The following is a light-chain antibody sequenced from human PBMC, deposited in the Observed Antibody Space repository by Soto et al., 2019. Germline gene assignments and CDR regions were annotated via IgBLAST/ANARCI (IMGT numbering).Light chain of an antibody. J-gene: IGKJ4*01. CDR3: QQVTSYPLT. V-gene: IGKV1-9*01. Sequence: DIQLTQSPSFLSASVGDRVTITCRASQDINSYLAWYQQKAGKAPKLLIYAASTLQSGVPSRFSGSESGTELTLTISSLQPEDFATYYCQQVTSYPLTFGGGTKVEIK. CDR2: AAS. CDR1: QDINSY.